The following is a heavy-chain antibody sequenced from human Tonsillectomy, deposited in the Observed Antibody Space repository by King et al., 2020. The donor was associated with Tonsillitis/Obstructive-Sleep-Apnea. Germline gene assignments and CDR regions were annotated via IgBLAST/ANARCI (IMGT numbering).Heavy chain of an antibody. Sequence: VQLVESGGGLVKPGGSLRLSCAASGFTFSDYYMSWIRQAPGKGLEWVSYISSGDSVKYYADSVKGRFTISRDNAKKSLYLQMNSLRVEDTAVYYCARPLTYSDVLTFYSRSHFAYWGQGTLVTVSS. CDR1: GFTFSDYY. V-gene: IGHV3-11*01. CDR3: ARPLTYSDVLTFYSRSHFAY. CDR2: ISSGDSVK. J-gene: IGHJ4*02. D-gene: IGHD3-9*01.